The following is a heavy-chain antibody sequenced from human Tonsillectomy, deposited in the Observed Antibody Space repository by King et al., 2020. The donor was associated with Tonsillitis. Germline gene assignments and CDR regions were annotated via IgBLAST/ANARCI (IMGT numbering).Heavy chain of an antibody. CDR3: ARDSPLRGFDQ. V-gene: IGHV1-2*02. Sequence: QLVQSGAEEKKPGASVRVSCKTFGYTLTGYYMHWWRQAPGHGLEWMGWINPNSGSTNYAQKFQGRVNMTRDTSINTAYLDLSSLRSDDTAVYYCARDSPLRGFDQWGQGTLVIVSS. J-gene: IGHJ4*02. CDR2: INPNSGST. CDR1: GYTLTGYY. D-gene: IGHD4-17*01.